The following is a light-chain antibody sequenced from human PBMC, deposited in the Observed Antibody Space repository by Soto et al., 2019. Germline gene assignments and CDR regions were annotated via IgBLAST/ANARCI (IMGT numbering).Light chain of an antibody. V-gene: IGLV2-14*01. CDR1: SSDVGGYNY. Sequence: QSALTQPASVSGSPGQSITISCTGTSSDVGGYNYVSWYQQHPGKAPKLMIYDVSNRPSGVSNRFSGSKSGNTASLTISVRQAEDEADYYCSSYTSSSTWVFGGGTKLTV. CDR2: DVS. CDR3: SSYTSSSTWV. J-gene: IGLJ3*02.